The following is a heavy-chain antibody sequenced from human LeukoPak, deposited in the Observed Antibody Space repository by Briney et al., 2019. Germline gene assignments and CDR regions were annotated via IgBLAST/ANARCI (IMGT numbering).Heavy chain of an antibody. V-gene: IGHV3-23*01. CDR3: ARGRPHGNDY. J-gene: IGHJ4*02. CDR2: ISGSGDRT. CDR1: GFTFSSYS. Sequence: GGSLRLSCAASGFTFSSYSMSWVRQAPGKGLEWVSGISGSGDRTYYADAVKGRFTISRDNSKDTLYLQMNSLRVEDTAVYYCARGRPHGNDYWGQGTLVTVSS. D-gene: IGHD4-23*01.